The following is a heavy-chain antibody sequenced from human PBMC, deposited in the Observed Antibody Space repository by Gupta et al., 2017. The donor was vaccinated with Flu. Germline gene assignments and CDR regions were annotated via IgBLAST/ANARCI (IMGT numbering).Heavy chain of an antibody. Sequence: QVQLVESGGGVVQPGRSLRLSCAASGFTFSSYGMHWVRQAPGKGLEWVAVISYDGSNKYYADSVKGRFTISRDNSKNTLYLQMNSLRAEDMAVYYCAKDRGSIAAAGTDYWGQGTLVTVSS. CDR1: GFTFSSYG. D-gene: IGHD6-13*01. CDR2: ISYDGSNK. J-gene: IGHJ4*02. V-gene: IGHV3-30*18. CDR3: AKDRGSIAAAGTDY.